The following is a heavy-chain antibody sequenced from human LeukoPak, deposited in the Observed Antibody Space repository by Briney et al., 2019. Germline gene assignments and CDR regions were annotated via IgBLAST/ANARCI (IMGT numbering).Heavy chain of an antibody. CDR3: ARDRYSYGYDY. D-gene: IGHD5-18*01. V-gene: IGHV4-39*07. J-gene: IGHJ4*02. CDR1: GGSISSSSYY. Sequence: SETLSLTCTVSGGSISSSSYYWGWIRQPPGKGLEWIGSIYYSGSTYYNPSLKSRVTISVDTSKNQFSLKLSSVTAADTAVYYCARDRYSYGYDYWGQRTLVTVSS. CDR2: IYYSGST.